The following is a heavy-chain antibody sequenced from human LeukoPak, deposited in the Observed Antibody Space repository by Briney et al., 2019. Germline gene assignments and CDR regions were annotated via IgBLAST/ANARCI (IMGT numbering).Heavy chain of an antibody. CDR2: INHSGST. D-gene: IGHD2-8*01. CDR1: GGSFSGYY. CDR3: ARGKSPRILYRDY. Sequence: SETLSLTCAVYGGSFSGYYWSWIRQPPGKGLEWIGEINHSGSTNYSPSLKSRVTISVDTSKNQFSLKLSSVTAADTAVYYCARGKSPRILYRDYWGQGTLVTVSS. V-gene: IGHV4-34*01. J-gene: IGHJ4*02.